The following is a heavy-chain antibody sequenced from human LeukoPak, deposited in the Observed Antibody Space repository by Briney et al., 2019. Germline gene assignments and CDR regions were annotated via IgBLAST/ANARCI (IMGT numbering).Heavy chain of an antibody. CDR1: GGSFSGYY. Sequence: SSETLSLTCAVYGGSFSGYYWTWIRQPPGKGLEWIGEIYHSGSTNYNPSLKSRVTISVDTSKNQFSLKLTSVTAADTAVYYCARGRYGAYGDYWGQGTLVTVS. CDR3: ARGRYGAYGDY. D-gene: IGHD4/OR15-4a*01. J-gene: IGHJ4*02. CDR2: IYHSGST. V-gene: IGHV4-34*01.